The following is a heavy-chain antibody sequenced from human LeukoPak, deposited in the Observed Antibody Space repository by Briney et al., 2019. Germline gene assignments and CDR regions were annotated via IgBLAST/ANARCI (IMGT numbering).Heavy chain of an antibody. V-gene: IGHV4-59*08. J-gene: IGHJ4*02. Sequence: SETLSLTCTVSGGSISSYYWSWIRQPPGKGLEWIGYIYYSGSTNYNPSLKSRVTISVDTSKNQFSLRLNSVTAADTAVYYCARHANSYGSGSFPFDYWGQRTLVTVSS. CDR1: GGSISSYY. CDR3: ARHANSYGSGSFPFDY. D-gene: IGHD3-10*01. CDR2: IYYSGST.